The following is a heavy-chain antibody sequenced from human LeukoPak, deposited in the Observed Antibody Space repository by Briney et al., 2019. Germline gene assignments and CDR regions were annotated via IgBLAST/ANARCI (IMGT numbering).Heavy chain of an antibody. Sequence: ASVKVSCKASGYTFTGYYMHWVRQAPGQGLEWMGWINPNSGGTNYAQKFQGRVTMTRDTSISTAYMELSRLRSDDTAVYYCARACSSTSCYTRDYYYYYYMDVWGKGTTVTVSS. CDR1: GYTFTGYY. CDR2: INPNSGGT. J-gene: IGHJ6*03. V-gene: IGHV1-2*02. D-gene: IGHD2-2*02. CDR3: ARACSSTSCYTRDYYYYYYMDV.